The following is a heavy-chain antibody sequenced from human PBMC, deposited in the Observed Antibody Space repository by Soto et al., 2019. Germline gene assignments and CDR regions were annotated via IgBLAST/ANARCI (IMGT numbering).Heavy chain of an antibody. D-gene: IGHD3-16*02. V-gene: IGHV4-4*02. Sequence: SETLSLTRAVPGGSISTSNWWSWVRQPPGKGLEWIGEVYRTGSTNYNPSLESRLTISVDKSKNQFSLKLTSVTAADTAVYYCARHVPFGGIIVYYFDNWGQGTLVTVSS. J-gene: IGHJ4*02. CDR2: VYRTGST. CDR1: GGSISTSNW. CDR3: ARHVPFGGIIVYYFDN.